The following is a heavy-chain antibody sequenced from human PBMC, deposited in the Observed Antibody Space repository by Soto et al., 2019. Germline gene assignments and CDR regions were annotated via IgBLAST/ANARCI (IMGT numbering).Heavy chain of an antibody. V-gene: IGHV3-23*01. J-gene: IGHJ4*02. CDR2: ISGSGGST. D-gene: IGHD6-25*01. CDR1: GFTFSSYA. Sequence: EVQLLESGGGLVQPGGSLRLSCAASGFTFSSYAMSWVRQAPGKGLEWVSAISGSGGSTYYADSVKGRFTISRDNSKNTLYLQMNSLRAEDTAVYYCAAARRGGNSFDYWGQGTLVTVSS. CDR3: AAARRGGNSFDY.